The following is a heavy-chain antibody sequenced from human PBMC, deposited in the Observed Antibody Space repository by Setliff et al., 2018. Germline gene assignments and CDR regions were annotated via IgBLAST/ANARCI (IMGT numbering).Heavy chain of an antibody. CDR1: GMSFSEHY. V-gene: IGHV4-34*01. CDR2: ISHTGST. J-gene: IGHJ4*02. Sequence: SETLSLTCVVDGMSFSEHYWAWIRQSPGKGLEWIGEISHTGSTNYNPSLKSRVTISINTSKKQFSLMMNSVTAADTGVYYCARYTPKLPELGIYGWFDYWGQGTPVTVSS. CDR3: ARYTPKLPELGIYGWFDY. D-gene: IGHD7-27*01.